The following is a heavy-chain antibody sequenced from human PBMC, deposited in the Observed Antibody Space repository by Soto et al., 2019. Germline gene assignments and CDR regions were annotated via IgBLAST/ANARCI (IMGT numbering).Heavy chain of an antibody. CDR2: IIPIFGTA. CDR1: GGTFSSYA. V-gene: IGHV1-69*06. J-gene: IGHJ6*02. D-gene: IGHD5-18*01. Sequence: ASVKVSCKASGGTFSSYAISWVRQAPGQGLEWMGGIIPIFGTANYAQKFQGRVTITADKSTSTAYMELSSLRSEDTAVYYCARDLGYSFTGYYYGMDVWGQATTVTVSS. CDR3: ARDLGYSFTGYYYGMDV.